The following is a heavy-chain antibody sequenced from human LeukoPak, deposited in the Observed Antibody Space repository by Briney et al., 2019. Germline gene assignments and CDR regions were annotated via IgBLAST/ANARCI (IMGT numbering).Heavy chain of an antibody. CDR2: IYYSGST. J-gene: IGHJ4*02. Sequence: SETLSLTCTVSGGSISSGGYYWSWIRQHPGKGLEWIGYIYYSGSTYYNPSLKSRVTISVDTSKNQFSLKLSSVTAADTAVYYCARGEDLRGIFDYWGQGTLVTVSS. V-gene: IGHV4-31*03. CDR1: GGSISSGGYY. CDR3: ARGEDLRGIFDY. D-gene: IGHD5/OR15-5a*01.